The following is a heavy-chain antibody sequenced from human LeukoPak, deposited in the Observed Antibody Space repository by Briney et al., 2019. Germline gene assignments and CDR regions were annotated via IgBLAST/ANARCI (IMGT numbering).Heavy chain of an antibody. J-gene: IGHJ4*02. CDR2: MNPNSGNT. Sequence: GASVKVSCKASGYTFTSYDINWVRQATGQGLEWMGWMNPNSGNTGYAQKFQGRVTMTTDTSTSTAYMELRSLRSDDTAVYYCAREGPYSAARRYRYFDYWGQGTLVTVSS. CDR3: AREGPYSAARRYRYFDY. D-gene: IGHD6-6*01. V-gene: IGHV1-8*01. CDR1: GYTFTSYD.